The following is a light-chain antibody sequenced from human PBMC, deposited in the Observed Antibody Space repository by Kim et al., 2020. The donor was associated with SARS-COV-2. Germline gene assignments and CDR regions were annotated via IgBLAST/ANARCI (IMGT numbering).Light chain of an antibody. J-gene: IGKJ2*03. CDR1: QSISFH. CDR2: AAS. CDR3: QQSYSTPYS. Sequence: DIQMTQSPSSLSASVGDRVTITCRASQSISFHLNWYQQKSGKAPKLLIYAASSLQTGVPSTFSGSGSGTGFTLTISSLQPEDFATYSCQQSYSTPYSFGQGTKLEI. V-gene: IGKV1-39*01.